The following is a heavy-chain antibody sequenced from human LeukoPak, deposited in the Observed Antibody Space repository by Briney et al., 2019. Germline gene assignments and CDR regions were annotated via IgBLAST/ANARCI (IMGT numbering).Heavy chain of an antibody. CDR1: GGSISSGDYY. Sequence: SETLSLTCTVSGGSISSGDYYWSWIRQPPGKGLEWIGYIYYSGSTYYIPSLKSRVTISVDTSKNQFSLKLSSVTAADTAVYYCARGTFGVDFGVVPYYFDYWGQGTLVTVSS. J-gene: IGHJ4*02. V-gene: IGHV4-30-4*08. D-gene: IGHD3-3*01. CDR3: ARGTFGVDFGVVPYYFDY. CDR2: IYYSGST.